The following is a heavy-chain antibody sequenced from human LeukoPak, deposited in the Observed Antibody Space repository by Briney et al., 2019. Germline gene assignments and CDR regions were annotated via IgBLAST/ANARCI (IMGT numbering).Heavy chain of an antibody. J-gene: IGHJ1*01. CDR2: INWKGGDSK. D-gene: IGHD7-27*01. V-gene: IGHV3-20*04. CDR1: GFTFDDYG. CDR3: ASGLGTAPSY. Sequence: GGSLRLSCAASGFTFDDYGMSWVRQAPGKGLEWVSGINWKGGDSKGYADSVRGRFTISRDDAKNSLYLQMNGLRPEDTAVYYCASGLGTAPSYWGQGTLVTVSS.